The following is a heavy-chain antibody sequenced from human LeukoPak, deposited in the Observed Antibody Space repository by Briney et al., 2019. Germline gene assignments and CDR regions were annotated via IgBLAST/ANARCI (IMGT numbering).Heavy chain of an antibody. J-gene: IGHJ4*02. CDR2: IKNDGSEK. CDR3: ATDRGWRTSGYYLYYFEY. V-gene: IGHV3-7*01. D-gene: IGHD3-3*01. Sequence: GGSLRLSCAASGFVFRNYFMSWVRQAPGKGLEWVASIKNDGSEKYYVDSVRGRYTISRDNTKNSLYLQMSSLRAEDAAVYYCATDRGWRTSGYYLYYFEYWGQGTLVTFSS. CDR1: GFVFRNYF.